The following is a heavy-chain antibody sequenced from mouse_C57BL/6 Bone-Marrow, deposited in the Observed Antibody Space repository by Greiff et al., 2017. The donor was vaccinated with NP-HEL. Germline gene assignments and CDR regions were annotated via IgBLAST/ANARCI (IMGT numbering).Heavy chain of an antibody. J-gene: IGHJ4*01. CDR2: INPYNGGT. V-gene: IGHV1-19*01. Sequence: VQLQQSGPVLVKPGASVKMSCKASGYTFTDYYMNWVKQSHGKSLEWIGVINPYNGGTSYNQKFKGKATLTVDKSSSTAYMELNSLTSEDSAVYYCADDYEDAMDYWGQGTSVTVSS. CDR1: GYTFTDYY. CDR3: ADDYEDAMDY. D-gene: IGHD2-4*01.